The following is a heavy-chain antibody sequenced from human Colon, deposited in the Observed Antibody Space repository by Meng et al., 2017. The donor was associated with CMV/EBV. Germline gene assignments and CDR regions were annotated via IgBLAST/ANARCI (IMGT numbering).Heavy chain of an antibody. D-gene: IGHD5-24*01. CDR3: ARMALHWYFDL. Sequence: PGPGRGKPSESLSLPCPVPGASISGRSYYWGWLRQPPGKGLEWIASIYYTGNDYHNPSLKSRVTISIDTSNNQFSLRLTSVTAADTAVYYCARMALHWYFDLWGRGTLVTVSS. CDR2: IYYTGND. J-gene: IGHJ2*01. V-gene: IGHV4-39*07. CDR1: GASISGRSYY.